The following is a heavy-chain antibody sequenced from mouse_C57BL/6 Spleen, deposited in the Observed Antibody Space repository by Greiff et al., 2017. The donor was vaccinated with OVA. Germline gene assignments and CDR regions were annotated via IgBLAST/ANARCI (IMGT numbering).Heavy chain of an antibody. D-gene: IGHD1-1*01. CDR1: GYTFTSYG. CDR2: IYPRSGNT. J-gene: IGHJ1*03. CDR3: GITTVVDWYFDV. V-gene: IGHV1-81*01. Sequence: LVESGAELARPGASVKLSCKASGYTFTSYGISWVKQRTGQGLEWIGEIYPRSGNTYYNEKFKGKATLTADKSSSTAYMELRSLTSEDSAVYFCGITTVVDWYFDVWGTGTTVTVSS.